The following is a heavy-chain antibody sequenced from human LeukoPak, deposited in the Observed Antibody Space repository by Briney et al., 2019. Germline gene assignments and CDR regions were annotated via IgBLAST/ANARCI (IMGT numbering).Heavy chain of an antibody. CDR3: AKAEAIAVVVVAATLYDY. Sequence: GGSLRPSCAASGFTFSSYAMSWVRQAPGKGLEWVSAISGSGGSTYYADSVKGRFTISRDNSKNTLYLQMNSLRAEDTAVYYCAKAEAIAVVVVAATLYDYWGQGTLVTVSS. V-gene: IGHV3-23*01. J-gene: IGHJ4*02. D-gene: IGHD2-15*01. CDR2: ISGSGGST. CDR1: GFTFSSYA.